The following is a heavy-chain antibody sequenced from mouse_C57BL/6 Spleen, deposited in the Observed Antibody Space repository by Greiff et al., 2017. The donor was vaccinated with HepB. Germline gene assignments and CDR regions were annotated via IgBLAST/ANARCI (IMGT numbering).Heavy chain of an antibody. CDR2: IYPGDGST. D-gene: IGHD1-1*01. Sequence: VQLVESDAELVQPGASVKISCTASGFTFTDHSIPWVNQRPEQGLEWIGYIYPGDGSTKYIETFKGQATLTADKSTSIDYMQLNSLTSEDSAVYFCARGEVITTVEDHYIDYWGQGTTLTVSS. V-gene: IGHV1-78*01. CDR1: GFTFTDHS. J-gene: IGHJ2*01. CDR3: ARGEVITTVEDHYIDY.